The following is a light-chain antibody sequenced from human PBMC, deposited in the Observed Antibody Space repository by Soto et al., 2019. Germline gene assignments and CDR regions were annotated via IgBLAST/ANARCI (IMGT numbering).Light chain of an antibody. V-gene: IGKV3-15*01. Sequence: EIMMTQSPATLSVSPGEGGTLSFRASQSVYSNVAWYQQKPGQAPRLLIYGASTRATGIPDRFSGSGSGADFTLTISRVEPEDSATYYCLQDINYPWTFGQGTKV. CDR1: QSVYSN. J-gene: IGKJ1*01. CDR2: GAS. CDR3: LQDINYPWT.